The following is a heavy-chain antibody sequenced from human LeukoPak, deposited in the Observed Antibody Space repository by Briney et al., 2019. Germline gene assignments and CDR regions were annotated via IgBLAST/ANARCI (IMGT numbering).Heavy chain of an antibody. CDR2: ISSSSGTI. V-gene: IGHV3-48*02. J-gene: IGHJ3*02. CDR1: GFTFSSYN. CDR3: ARRGGSYYVFDI. Sequence: GGSLRLSCAASGFTFSSYNMNWVRQAPGRGLEWVSFISSSSGTIYYADSVKGRFTISRDNAKNSLYLQMNSLRDEDTAVYYCARRGGSYYVFDIWGQGTLVTVSS. D-gene: IGHD1-26*01.